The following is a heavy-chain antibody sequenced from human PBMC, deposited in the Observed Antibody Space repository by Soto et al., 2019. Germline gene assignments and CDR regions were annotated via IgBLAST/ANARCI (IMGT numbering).Heavy chain of an antibody. CDR3: ARGGSDFWSGYYFDY. CDR1: GFTFSSYW. Sequence: EVQLVESGGGLVQPGGSLRLSCAASGFTFSSYWMSWVRQAPGKGLEWVANIKQDGSEKYYVDSVKGRFTISRDNAKNSLYLQMNSLRAEDTAVYYYARGGSDFWSGYYFDYWGQGTLVTVSS. CDR2: IKQDGSEK. J-gene: IGHJ4*02. V-gene: IGHV3-7*01. D-gene: IGHD3-3*01.